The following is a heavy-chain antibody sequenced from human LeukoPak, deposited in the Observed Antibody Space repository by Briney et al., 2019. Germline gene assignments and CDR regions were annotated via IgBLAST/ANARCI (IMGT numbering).Heavy chain of an antibody. CDR1: GYTLTELS. CDR3: ATRSIVPASGGASPPINIENYYYYMDV. Sequence: ASVKVSCKVSGYTLTELSMHWVRQAPGKGLEWMGGFDPEDGETIYAQKFQGRVTMTEDTSTDTAYMELSSLRSEDTAVYYCATRSIVPASGGASPPINIENYYYYMDVWGKGTTVTVSS. J-gene: IGHJ6*03. CDR2: FDPEDGET. D-gene: IGHD2-2*01. V-gene: IGHV1-24*01.